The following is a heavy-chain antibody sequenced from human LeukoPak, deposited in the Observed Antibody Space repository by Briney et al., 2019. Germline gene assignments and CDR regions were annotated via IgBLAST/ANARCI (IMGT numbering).Heavy chain of an antibody. V-gene: IGHV3-48*03. CDR3: ARESPNYVAFDI. CDR1: EFTFSSYE. CDR2: ISSSGSTI. Sequence: GGSLRLSCAASEFTFSSYEMNWVCQAPGKGLEWVSYISSSGSTIYYADSVKGRFTISRDNAKNSLYLQMNSLRAEDTAVYYCARESPNYVAFDIWGQGTMVTVSS. D-gene: IGHD1-7*01. J-gene: IGHJ3*02.